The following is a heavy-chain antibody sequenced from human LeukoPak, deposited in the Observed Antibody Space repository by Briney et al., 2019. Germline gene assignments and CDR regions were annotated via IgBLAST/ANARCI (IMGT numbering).Heavy chain of an antibody. D-gene: IGHD4-17*01. CDR2: ISAYNGNT. J-gene: IGHJ4*02. CDR3: ARDQDYGDYAYYFDY. Sequence: ASVKVSCKASGYTFTSYGISWVRQAPGQGLEWMGWISAYNGNTNYAQKLQGRVTMTTDTSTSTAYTELRSLRSDDTAVYYCARDQDYGDYAYYFDYWGQGTLVTVSS. CDR1: GYTFTSYG. V-gene: IGHV1-18*01.